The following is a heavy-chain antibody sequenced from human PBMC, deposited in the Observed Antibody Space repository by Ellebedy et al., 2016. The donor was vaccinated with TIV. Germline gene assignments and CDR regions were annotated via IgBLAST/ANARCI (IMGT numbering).Heavy chain of an antibody. CDR1: GGSISSYY. Sequence: SETLSLTXTVSGGSISSYYWSWIRQPPGKGLEWIGEINHSGSTNYNPSLKSRVTMTVDTSKNQFSLKLTSVTAADTAVYYCAGGNWVYYFDYWGQGTLVTVSS. CDR3: AGGNWVYYFDY. J-gene: IGHJ4*02. CDR2: INHSGST. D-gene: IGHD7-27*01. V-gene: IGHV4-34*01.